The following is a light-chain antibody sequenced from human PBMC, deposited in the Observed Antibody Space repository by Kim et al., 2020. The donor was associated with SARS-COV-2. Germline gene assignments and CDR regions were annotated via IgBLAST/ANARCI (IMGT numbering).Light chain of an antibody. CDR2: AIS. CDR3: KQYNTTPHS. J-gene: IGKJ2*01. CDR1: KGDRNY. Sequence: SASVGNRLTITARERKGDRNYLAGFRQTPASPPRSLIYAISSVQSGAPTKFSDRGSETDYTHPISSLQREDCATYYCKQYNTTPHSFGQGT. V-gene: IGKV1-16*02.